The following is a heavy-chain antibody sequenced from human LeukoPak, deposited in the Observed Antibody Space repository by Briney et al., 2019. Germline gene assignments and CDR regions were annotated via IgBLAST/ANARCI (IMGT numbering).Heavy chain of an antibody. CDR1: GYTLTELS. CDR2: FDPEDGET. Sequence: VASVKVSCKVSGYTLTELSMHWVRQAPGKGLEWMGGFDPEDGETIYAQKFQGRVTMTEDTSTDTAYMELSSLRSEDTAVYYCATNPSIVAAGKGPNYWGQGTLVTVSS. D-gene: IGHD6-13*01. V-gene: IGHV1-24*01. J-gene: IGHJ4*02. CDR3: ATNPSIVAAGKGPNY.